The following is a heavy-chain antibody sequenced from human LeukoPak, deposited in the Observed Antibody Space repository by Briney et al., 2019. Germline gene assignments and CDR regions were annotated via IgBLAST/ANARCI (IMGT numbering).Heavy chain of an antibody. D-gene: IGHD6-13*01. CDR3: ARVRIAGGRKYYFDY. J-gene: IGHJ4*02. Sequence: ASLKVSCKASGYTFTGYYMHWVRQAPGQGLEWMGWINPNSGGTNYAQKFQGRVTMTRDTSISTAYMELSRLRAGDTAMYYCARVRIAGGRKYYFDYWGQGTLVTVSS. CDR1: GYTFTGYY. V-gene: IGHV1-2*02. CDR2: INPNSGGT.